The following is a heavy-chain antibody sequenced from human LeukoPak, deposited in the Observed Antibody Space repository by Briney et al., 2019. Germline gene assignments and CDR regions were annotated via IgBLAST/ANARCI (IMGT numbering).Heavy chain of an antibody. CDR1: GIIFSVYG. Sequence: GGSLRLSCATSGIIFSVYGMHWVRQAPGKGLELMAFIRYDGSDKYYADSVKGRFTISRDNSKNTVYLQMNSLRAEDTAVYYCAKDQNSSLYYFDYWGQGTLVTVSS. D-gene: IGHD4-11*01. CDR3: AKDQNSSLYYFDY. J-gene: IGHJ4*02. V-gene: IGHV3-30*02. CDR2: IRYDGSDK.